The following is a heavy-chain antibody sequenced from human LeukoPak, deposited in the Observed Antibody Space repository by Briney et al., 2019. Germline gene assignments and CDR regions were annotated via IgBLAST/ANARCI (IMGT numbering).Heavy chain of an antibody. CDR2: IYHSGST. Sequence: PSETLSLTRTVSGGSISSSGYSWTWIRQPPGKGLEWTGYIYHSGSTFYNPSLKSRVTISIDRSKNQFSLKLASVTAADTAVYYCARGGSTTVVSFDYWGQGTLVTVS. D-gene: IGHD4-23*01. V-gene: IGHV4-30-2*01. CDR3: ARGGSTTVVSFDY. J-gene: IGHJ4*02. CDR1: GGSISSSGYS.